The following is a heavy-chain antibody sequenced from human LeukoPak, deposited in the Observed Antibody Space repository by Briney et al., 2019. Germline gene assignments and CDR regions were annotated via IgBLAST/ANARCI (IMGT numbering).Heavy chain of an antibody. D-gene: IGHD2-15*01. V-gene: IGHV3-48*01. CDR3: ARELVVKQDLAY. J-gene: IGHJ4*02. Sequence: GGSLRLSCAASGFTFSSYSMNWVRQAPGKGLEWVSYIDSSSPAIYYADSVKGRFTISRDNAKNSLYLQMNSLRAEDTAVYYCARELVVKQDLAYWGQGTLVTVSS. CDR1: GFTFSSYS. CDR2: IDSSSPAI.